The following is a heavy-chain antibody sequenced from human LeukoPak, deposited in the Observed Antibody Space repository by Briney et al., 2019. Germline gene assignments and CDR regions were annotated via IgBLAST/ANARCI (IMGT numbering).Heavy chain of an antibody. D-gene: IGHD2-21*02. CDR3: ARHDSQRDWFDP. J-gene: IGHJ5*02. CDR2: IYYSGST. V-gene: IGHV4-59*01. Sequence: SETLSLTCTVSGGSISSYYWSWIRQPPGKGLEWIGNIYYSGSTNYNPSLKSRVTISVDTSKNQFSLKLTSVTAADTAVYYCARHDSQRDWFDPWGQGTLVTVSS. CDR1: GGSISSYY.